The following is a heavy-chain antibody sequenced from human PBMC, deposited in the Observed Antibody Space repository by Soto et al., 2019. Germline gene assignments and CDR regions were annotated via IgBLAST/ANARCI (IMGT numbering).Heavy chain of an antibody. Sequence: PSETLSLTCTVSGGSISSGGYYWSWIRQHPGKGLEWIGYIYYSGSTYYNPSLKSRVAISVDTSKNQFSLKLSSVTAADTALYYCAQAVGSTWYLRWFDPWGQGTLVTVSS. CDR2: IYYSGST. D-gene: IGHD6-13*01. CDR3: AQAVGSTWYLRWFDP. J-gene: IGHJ5*02. V-gene: IGHV4-31*03. CDR1: GGSISSGGYY.